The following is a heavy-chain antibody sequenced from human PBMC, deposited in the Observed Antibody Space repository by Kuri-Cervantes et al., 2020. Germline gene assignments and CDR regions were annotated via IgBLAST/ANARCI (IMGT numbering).Heavy chain of an antibody. D-gene: IGHD5-18*01. CDR2: IYWNDDK. J-gene: IGHJ4*02. CDR1: GFSLSTSGVG. Sequence: SGPTLMKPTQTLTLTCTFSGFSLSTSGVGVGWIRQPPGKALEWLALIYWNDDKRYSPSLKSRLTITKDTSKNQVVLTMTNMDPVDTATYYCAHSLDTAMVTGDYFDYWGQGTLVTVSS. CDR3: AHSLDTAMVTGDYFDY. V-gene: IGHV2-5*01.